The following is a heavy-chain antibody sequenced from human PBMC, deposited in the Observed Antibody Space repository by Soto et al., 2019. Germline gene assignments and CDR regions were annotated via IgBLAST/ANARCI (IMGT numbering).Heavy chain of an antibody. CDR3: ARAPGGPGIAEY. D-gene: IGHD6-13*01. CDR2: INAGNGNT. Sequence: QVQLVQSGAEEKKPGASVKVSCKASGYTFTSYAMHWVRQAPGQRLEWMGWINAGNGNTKYSQKLQGRVTITRDTSASTAYMELSSLRSEDTAVYYCARAPGGPGIAEYWGQGTLVTVSS. CDR1: GYTFTSYA. J-gene: IGHJ4*02. V-gene: IGHV1-3*05.